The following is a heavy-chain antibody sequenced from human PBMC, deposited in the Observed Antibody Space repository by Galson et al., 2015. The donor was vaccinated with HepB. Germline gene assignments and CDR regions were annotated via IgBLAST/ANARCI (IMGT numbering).Heavy chain of an antibody. D-gene: IGHD1-14*01. CDR1: GFTFSSYT. CDR3: TGTGGAASGYFDF. J-gene: IGHJ4*02. Sequence: SLRLSCAASGFTFSSYTMHWVRQAPGKGLEWVAFISYDGNNKYYAGSVKGRFTISRDNSKNTLFLQMNSLRVEDTAVYYCTGTGGAASGYFDFWGQGTLVTVSS. CDR2: ISYDGNNK. V-gene: IGHV3-30*04.